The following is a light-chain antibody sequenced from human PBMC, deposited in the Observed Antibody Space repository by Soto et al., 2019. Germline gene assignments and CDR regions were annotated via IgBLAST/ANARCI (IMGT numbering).Light chain of an antibody. CDR1: SSDVGGYNY. CDR3: CSYAGSYTLV. J-gene: IGLJ2*01. V-gene: IGLV2-11*01. CDR2: DVS. Sequence: QSALTQPRSVSGSPGQSVTISCTGTSSDVGGYNYVSWCQQHPGMAPKLMIYDVSKRPSGVPDRFSGSKSGNTASLTISGLQAEDEADYYCCSYAGSYTLVFGGGTKLTVL.